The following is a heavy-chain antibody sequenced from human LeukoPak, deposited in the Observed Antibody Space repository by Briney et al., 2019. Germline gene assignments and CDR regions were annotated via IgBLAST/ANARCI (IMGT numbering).Heavy chain of an antibody. Sequence: GGSLRLSCAASGFTSSSSAIHWVRQAPGKGLEWVAVISYDGSNKNYADSVKGRFTISRDNSKNTLYLQMNSLRAEDTAVYYCARGSLGYCDSTSCFTQFDYWAREPWSPSPQ. CDR3: ARGSLGYCDSTSCFTQFDY. D-gene: IGHD2-2*02. V-gene: IGHV3-30*04. CDR1: GFTSSSSA. J-gene: IGHJ4*02. CDR2: ISYDGSNK.